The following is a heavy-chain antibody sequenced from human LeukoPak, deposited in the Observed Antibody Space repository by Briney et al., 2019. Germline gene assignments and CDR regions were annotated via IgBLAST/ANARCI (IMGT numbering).Heavy chain of an antibody. V-gene: IGHV3-21*01. CDR2: ISSSSSYR. CDR1: GFTFSRYS. J-gene: IGHJ4*02. Sequence: PGGSLRLSCAASGFTFSRYSMNWVRQAPGKGLEWVSSISSSSSYRYYADSVKGPFTISRDNAKNSLHLQMNSLRAEDTAVYYCMSYAGRSDDYWGQGTLVTASS. CDR3: MSYAGRSDDY. D-gene: IGHD3-16*01.